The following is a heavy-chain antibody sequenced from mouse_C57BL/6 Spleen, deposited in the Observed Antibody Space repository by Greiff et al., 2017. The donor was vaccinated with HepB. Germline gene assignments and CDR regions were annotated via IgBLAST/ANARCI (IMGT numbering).Heavy chain of an antibody. J-gene: IGHJ2*01. V-gene: IGHV1-82*01. Sequence: VQLQQSGPELVKPGASVKISCKASGYAFSSSWMNWVKQRPGKGLEWIGRIYPGDGDTNYNGKFKGKATLTADKSSSTAYIQLSSLTSEDSAVYFCARSGVYGYDPYDFDYWGQGTTLTVSS. CDR1: GYAFSSSW. D-gene: IGHD2-2*01. CDR2: IYPGDGDT. CDR3: ARSGVYGYDPYDFDY.